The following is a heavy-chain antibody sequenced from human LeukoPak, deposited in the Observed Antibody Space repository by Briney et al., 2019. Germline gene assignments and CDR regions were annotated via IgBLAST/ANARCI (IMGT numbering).Heavy chain of an antibody. CDR2: IWYDGSNK. V-gene: IGHV3-33*01. D-gene: IGHD3-10*01. CDR3: ARDGGLWFGEKGDY. J-gene: IGHJ4*02. CDR1: GFTFSSYG. Sequence: GGSLRLSCAASGFTFSSYGMHWVRQAPGKGLEWVAVIWYDGSNKYYADSVKGRFTISRDNSKNTLYLQMNSLRAEDTAVYYCARDGGLWFGEKGDYWGQGTLVTVSS.